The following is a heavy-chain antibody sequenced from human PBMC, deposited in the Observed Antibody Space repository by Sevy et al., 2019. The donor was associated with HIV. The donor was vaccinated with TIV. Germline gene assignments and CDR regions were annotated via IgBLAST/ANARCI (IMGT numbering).Heavy chain of an antibody. CDR1: GFTFSSYS. J-gene: IGHJ6*02. CDR2: ISSSSSTI. CDR3: ARDSYSSSSGVSYYYGMDV. V-gene: IGHV3-48*01. D-gene: IGHD6-6*01. Sequence: GVSLRLSCAASGFTFSSYSMNWVRQAPGKGLEWVSYISSSSSTIYYADSVKGRFTISRDNAKNSLYLQMNSLRAEDTAVYYCARDSYSSSSGVSYYYGMDVWGQGTTVTVSS.